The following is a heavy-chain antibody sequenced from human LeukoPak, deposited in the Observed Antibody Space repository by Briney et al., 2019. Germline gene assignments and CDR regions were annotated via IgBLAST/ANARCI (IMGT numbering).Heavy chain of an antibody. D-gene: IGHD3-10*01. CDR3: ARSSDYYGSDQLDY. CDR1: GGSISSGGYS. Sequence: SETLSLTCTVSGGSISSGGYSWSWIRQHPGKGLEWIGYIYYSGSTYYNPSLKSRVTISVDTSKNQFSLKLSSVTAADTAVYYCARSSDYYGSDQLDYWGQGTLVTVSS. J-gene: IGHJ4*02. V-gene: IGHV4-31*03. CDR2: IYYSGST.